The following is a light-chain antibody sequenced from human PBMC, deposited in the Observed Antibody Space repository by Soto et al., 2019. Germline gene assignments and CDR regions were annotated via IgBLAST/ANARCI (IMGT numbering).Light chain of an antibody. CDR1: QSVSSSY. Sequence: EIVLTQSPGTLSLSPGEIATLSCRASQSVSSSYLAWYQQIPGQAPRLLIYGASSRATGIPDRFSGSGSGTDFTLTISRLEPEDFAVDYCQQYGSSPRPFGQGTKVEI. CDR3: QQYGSSPRP. CDR2: GAS. V-gene: IGKV3-20*01. J-gene: IGKJ1*01.